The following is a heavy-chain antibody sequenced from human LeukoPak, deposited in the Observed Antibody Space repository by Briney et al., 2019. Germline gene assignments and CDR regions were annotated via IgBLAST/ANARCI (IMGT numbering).Heavy chain of an antibody. CDR3: AREELFFYYYDSSGLYGMDV. CDR1: GFTFRSFA. Sequence: GRSLRLSCAASGFTFRSFAMHWVRQAPGKGLEWVAVISYDGSNKYYADSVKGRFTISRDNSKNTLYLQMNSLRAEDTAVYYCAREELFFYYYDSSGLYGMDVWGQGTTVTVSS. CDR2: ISYDGSNK. D-gene: IGHD3-22*01. V-gene: IGHV3-30-3*01. J-gene: IGHJ6*02.